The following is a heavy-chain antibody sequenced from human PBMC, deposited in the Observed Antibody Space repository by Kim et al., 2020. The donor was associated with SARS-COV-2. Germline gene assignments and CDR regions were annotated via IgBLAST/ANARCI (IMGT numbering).Heavy chain of an antibody. CDR3: ARGYWDAFDI. Sequence: NTGYAQKFQGRVTMTRNTSISTAYMELSSLRSEDTAVYYCARGYWDAFDIWGQGTMVTVSS. D-gene: IGHD2-15*01. CDR2: NT. V-gene: IGHV1-8*01. J-gene: IGHJ3*02.